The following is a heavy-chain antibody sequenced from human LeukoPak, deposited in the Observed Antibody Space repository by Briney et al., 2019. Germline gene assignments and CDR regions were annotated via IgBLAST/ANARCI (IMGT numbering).Heavy chain of an antibody. Sequence: GGSLRLSRAASGFTFSSYAMSWVRQAPGKGLEWVSAISGSGGSTYYADSVKGRFTISRDNSKNTLYLQMDSLRAEDTAVYYCAKRVRSGWYYYFDYWGQGTLVTVSS. J-gene: IGHJ4*02. CDR2: ISGSGGST. CDR1: GFTFSSYA. V-gene: IGHV3-23*01. D-gene: IGHD6-19*01. CDR3: AKRVRSGWYYYFDY.